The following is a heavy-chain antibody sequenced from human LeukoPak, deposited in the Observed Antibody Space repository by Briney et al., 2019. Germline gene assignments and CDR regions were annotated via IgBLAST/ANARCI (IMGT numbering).Heavy chain of an antibody. D-gene: IGHD2/OR15-2a*01. CDR1: GFTFSSYA. CDR2: ISGSGGST. CDR3: ASRMYYFDY. V-gene: IGHV3-23*01. J-gene: IGHJ4*02. Sequence: GGSLRLSCAASGFTFSSYAMSWVRQASGKGQEWVSAISGSGGSTYYADSVKGRFTISRDNSKNTLYPQMNSLRAEDTAVYYCASRMYYFDYWGQGTLVTVSS.